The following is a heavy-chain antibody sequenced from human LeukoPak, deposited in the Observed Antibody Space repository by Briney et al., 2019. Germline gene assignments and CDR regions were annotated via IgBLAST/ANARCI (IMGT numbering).Heavy chain of an antibody. CDR3: VKDPHSGESLT. D-gene: IGHD3-10*01. CDR2: ISSSSSTI. Sequence: GGSLRLSCAASGFTFSSYSMNWVRQAPGKGLEWVSYISSSSSTIYYADSVKGRFTISRDNAKNSLYLQMNSLRAEDTAVYYCVKDPHSGESLTWGQGTMVTVSS. V-gene: IGHV3-48*01. CDR1: GFTFSSYS. J-gene: IGHJ4*02.